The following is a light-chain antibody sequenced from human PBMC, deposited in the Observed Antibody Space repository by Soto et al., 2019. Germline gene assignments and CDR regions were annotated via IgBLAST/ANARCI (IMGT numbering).Light chain of an antibody. V-gene: IGKV3-11*01. CDR3: QQRTLWQWT. CDR2: DAS. Sequence: EIVLTQSPATLSLSPGERATLSCRASQSVGSHLAWYQQKPGQAPRLLISDASNRATGIPARFSGSGSGTDXXXXXXXXXXXXFXVYYCQQRTLWQWTFGQGTKVDIK. CDR1: QSVGSH. J-gene: IGKJ1*01.